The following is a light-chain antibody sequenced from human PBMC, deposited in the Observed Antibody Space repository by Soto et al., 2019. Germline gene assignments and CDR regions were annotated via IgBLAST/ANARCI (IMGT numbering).Light chain of an antibody. J-gene: IGLJ1*01. CDR1: SSNIGAGYD. CDR2: GRI. Sequence: QSALTRPPSESGAPGQRVTISCTGSSSNIGAGYDVHWYQQLPGRAPKLLIYGRITRPAGVPDRFSGSKSGTSASLAITGLQAEDEADYYCQAYDTSMSGSVFGRVTTVTVL. V-gene: IGLV1-40*01. CDR3: QAYDTSMSGSV.